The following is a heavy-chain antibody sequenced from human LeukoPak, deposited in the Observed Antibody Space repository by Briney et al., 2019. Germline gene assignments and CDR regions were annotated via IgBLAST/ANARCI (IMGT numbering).Heavy chain of an antibody. CDR3: AKDRVDCSSTSCLYYYYYYMDV. CDR1: GFTFSSYG. CDR2: IRYDGSNK. D-gene: IGHD2-2*01. V-gene: IGHV3-30*02. J-gene: IGHJ6*03. Sequence: PGGSLRLSCAASGFTFSSYGMHWVRQAPGKGLEWVAFIRYDGSNKYYADSVKGRFTISRDNSKKTLYLQMNSLRAEDTAVYYCAKDRVDCSSTSCLYYYYYYMDVWGKGTTVTVSS.